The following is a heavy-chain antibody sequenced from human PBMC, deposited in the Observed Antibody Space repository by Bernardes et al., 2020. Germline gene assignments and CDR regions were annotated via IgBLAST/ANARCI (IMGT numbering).Heavy chain of an antibody. CDR1: GFTFSSYA. J-gene: IGHJ6*02. V-gene: IGHV3-23*01. D-gene: IGHD4-17*01. Sequence: GGSLRLSCAASGFTFSSYAMSWVRQAPGKGLEWVSAISGSGGSTYYADSVKGRFTISRDNSKNTLYLQMNSLRAEDTAVYYCAKGGLTTVITTHYYYYYGMDVWGQGTTVTVSS. CDR3: AKGGLTTVITTHYYYYYGMDV. CDR2: ISGSGGST.